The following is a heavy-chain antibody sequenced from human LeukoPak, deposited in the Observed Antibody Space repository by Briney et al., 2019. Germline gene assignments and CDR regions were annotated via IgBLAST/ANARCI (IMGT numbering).Heavy chain of an antibody. J-gene: IGHJ4*02. CDR1: GGSISNWY. CDR3: ARLGRGSNFDY. Sequence: PLETLSLTCTVSGGSISNWYWGWFRQPAGKGLEWIGYIYYSGSTNYNPSLKSRVTISVDTSKNQFSLKLSSVTAADTAVYYCARLGRGSNFDYWGQGTLVTVSS. D-gene: IGHD3-10*01. V-gene: IGHV4-59*08. CDR2: IYYSGST.